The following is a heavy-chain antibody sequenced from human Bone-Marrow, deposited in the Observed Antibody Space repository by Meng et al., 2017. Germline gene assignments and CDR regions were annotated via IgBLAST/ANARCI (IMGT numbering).Heavy chain of an antibody. CDR1: GASVGSGYW. CDR3: AASSGWYRIDS. D-gene: IGHD6-19*01. J-gene: IGHJ4*02. Sequence: QGHLQELGPGLVKPLGTLSLTCGCSGASVGSGYWGTWVRQPPGKGLEWIGEFHHSGTTNYNPSLRSRVTISVDTSKNQFSLRLTSVTAADTAVYYCAASSGWYRIDSWGQGTLVTVSS. CDR2: FHHSGTT. V-gene: IGHV4-4*02.